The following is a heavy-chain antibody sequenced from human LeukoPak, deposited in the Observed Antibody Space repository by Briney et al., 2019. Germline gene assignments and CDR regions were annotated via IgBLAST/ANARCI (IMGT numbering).Heavy chain of an antibody. CDR1: GFNFYDYT. D-gene: IGHD6-13*01. Sequence: GGSLRLSCAASGFNFYDYTMHWVRQIPGKSLEWVSLNWDGGSTFYADSVKGRFTISRDTRKNFLYLQMISLRTEDTALYYCAKDLGKVIAAAGTSGFDSWGRGTLVTVSS. CDR2: NWDGGST. V-gene: IGHV3-43*01. CDR3: AKDLGKVIAAAGTSGFDS. J-gene: IGHJ4*01.